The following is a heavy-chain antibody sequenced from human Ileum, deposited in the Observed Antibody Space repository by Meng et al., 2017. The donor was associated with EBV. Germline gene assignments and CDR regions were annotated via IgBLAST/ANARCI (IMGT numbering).Heavy chain of an antibody. V-gene: IGHV4-61*01. Sequence: QGTVQEEGPGLVEPLESLSLTCSVSGGSVSISSYYWSWIRQPPGKGLEWIGYIYYSGTTNYNPSLESRVTISVDTSKKQFSLKLRSVAASDTAVYYCARGWDTAMDSGWGQGTLVTVSS. J-gene: IGHJ4*02. D-gene: IGHD5-18*01. CDR1: GGSVSISSYY. CDR3: ARGWDTAMDSG. CDR2: IYYSGTT.